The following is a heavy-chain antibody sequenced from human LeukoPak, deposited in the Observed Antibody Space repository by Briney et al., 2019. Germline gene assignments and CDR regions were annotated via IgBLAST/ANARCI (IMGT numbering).Heavy chain of an antibody. D-gene: IGHD3-16*01. Sequence: PSETLSLTCTVSGGSVSSGSYSWSWIRQPPGKGLEWIGYIYYSGSTSYNPSLKSRVTISVDTSKNQFSLKLSSVTAADTAVYYCARVLDLSKRGLDAFDIWGQGTMVTVSS. CDR3: ARVLDLSKRGLDAFDI. J-gene: IGHJ3*02. CDR1: GGSVSSGSYS. CDR2: IYYSGST. V-gene: IGHV4-61*01.